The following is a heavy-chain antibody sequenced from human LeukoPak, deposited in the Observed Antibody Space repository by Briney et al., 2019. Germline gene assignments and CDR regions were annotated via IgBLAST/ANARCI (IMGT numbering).Heavy chain of an antibody. CDR1: GFTFSSYA. CDR2: ISYDGSNK. V-gene: IGHV3-30-3*01. Sequence: GRSLRLSCAASGFTFSSYAMHWVRQAPGKGLEWVAVISYDGSNKYYADSVKGRFTISRDNSKNTLYLQMNSLRAEDTAVYYCARTENRYTGYDAGAFDIWGQGTMVTVSS. CDR3: ARTENRYTGYDAGAFDI. J-gene: IGHJ3*02. D-gene: IGHD5-12*01.